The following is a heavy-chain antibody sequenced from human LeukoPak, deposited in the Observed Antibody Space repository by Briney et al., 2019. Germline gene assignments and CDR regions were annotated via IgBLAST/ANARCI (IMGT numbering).Heavy chain of an antibody. CDR1: GFTFSSYS. D-gene: IGHD2-15*01. CDR3: ASRRYCSGGSCYPGAFDI. CDR2: ISSSSSYI. J-gene: IGHJ3*02. V-gene: IGHV3-21*01. Sequence: GGSLRLSCAASGFTFSSYSMNWVRQAPGKGLEWVSSISSSSSYIYYADSVKGRFTISRDNAKNSLYLQMNSLRAEDTAVYYCASRRYCSGGSCYPGAFDIWGQGTMVTVSS.